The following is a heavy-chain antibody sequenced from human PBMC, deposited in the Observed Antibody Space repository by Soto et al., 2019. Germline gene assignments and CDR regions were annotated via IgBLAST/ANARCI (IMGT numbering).Heavy chain of an antibody. CDR1: CGSFSGNY. Sequence: SDTLSLTCSVYCGSFSGNYWSWIRQPPGKGLEWIGEINHSGSTNYNPSLKSRVTISVDTSKNQFSLKLSSVTAADTAVYYCARGRRRPVKTYGSGIWFPPWALGTLVTVS. CDR2: INHSGST. CDR3: ARGRRRPVKTYGSGIWFPP. J-gene: IGHJ5*02. V-gene: IGHV4-34*01. D-gene: IGHD3-10*01.